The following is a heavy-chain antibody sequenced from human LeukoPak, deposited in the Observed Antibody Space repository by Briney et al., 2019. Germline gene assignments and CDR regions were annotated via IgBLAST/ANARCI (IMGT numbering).Heavy chain of an antibody. Sequence: GGSLRLSCVASGFTFTKYAMDWVRQAPGKGLEWVASISYDDTNKAYSDSVKGRFTVSRDKSNNTLYLQMNSLRAEDTGVYYCARDCSSATCYAAFDYWGQGTLVTVSS. D-gene: IGHD2-2*01. CDR1: GFTFTKYA. V-gene: IGHV3-30-3*01. CDR2: ISYDDTNK. CDR3: ARDCSSATCYAAFDY. J-gene: IGHJ4*02.